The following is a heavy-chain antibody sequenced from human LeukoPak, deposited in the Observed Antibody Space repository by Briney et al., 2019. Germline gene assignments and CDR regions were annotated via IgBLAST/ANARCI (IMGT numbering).Heavy chain of an antibody. CDR2: ISASGATT. J-gene: IGHJ4*02. V-gene: IGHV3-23*01. CDR3: AKDLTTLTTRPDY. Sequence: PGGSLRLSCAASGFNLNNYAMSWVCQAPGKGLEWVSSISASGATTYYPDSVKGRFTISRDTSKGTMYLQMSSLRAEDTAIYFCAKDLTTLTTRPDYWGQGALVTVSS. CDR1: GFNLNNYA. D-gene: IGHD4-11*01.